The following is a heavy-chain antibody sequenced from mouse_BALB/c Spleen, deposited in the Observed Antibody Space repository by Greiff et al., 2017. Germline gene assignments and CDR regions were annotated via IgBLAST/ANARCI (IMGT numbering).Heavy chain of an antibody. V-gene: IGHV2-6-7*01. CDR1: GFSLTGYG. CDR3: AREGSMITTEYYFDY. D-gene: IGHD2-4*01. J-gene: IGHJ2*01. Sequence: VQVVESGPGLVAPSQSLSITCTVSGFSLTGYGVNWVRQPPGKGLEWLGMIWGDGSTDYNSALKSRLSISKDNSKSQVFLKMNSLQTDDTARYYCAREGSMITTEYYFDYWGQGTTLTVSS. CDR2: IWGDGST.